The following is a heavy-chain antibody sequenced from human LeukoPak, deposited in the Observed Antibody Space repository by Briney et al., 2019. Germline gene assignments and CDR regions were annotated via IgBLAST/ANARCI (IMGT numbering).Heavy chain of an antibody. CDR2: ISGSGGST. V-gene: IGHV3-23*01. Sequence: GGSLRLSCAASGFTFSSYAMSWVRQAPGKGLEWVSAISGSGGSTYYADSVKGRFTISRDNSKNTLYLQMNSLRAEDTAVYYCAKDSRYCSSTSCYRLSPFDYWGQGTLVTVSS. J-gene: IGHJ4*02. CDR3: AKDSRYCSSTSCYRLSPFDY. D-gene: IGHD2-2*01. CDR1: GFTFSSYA.